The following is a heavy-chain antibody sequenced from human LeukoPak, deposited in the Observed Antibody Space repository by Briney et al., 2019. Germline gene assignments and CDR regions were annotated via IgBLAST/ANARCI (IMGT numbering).Heavy chain of an antibody. D-gene: IGHD6-19*01. J-gene: IGHJ4*02. V-gene: IGHV3-30*18. CDR3: AKEYGSGWVYY. CDR1: GFTFSDYG. CDR2: FVLVGCQD. Sequence: TGGSLRLSCAASGFTFSDYGMHWVRQAPGKGLEWVSVFVLVGCQDYNAESVKGRFPISRDNSKTTENLQSNSLIPEDTAVYYCAKEYGSGWVYYWGQGTLVTVS.